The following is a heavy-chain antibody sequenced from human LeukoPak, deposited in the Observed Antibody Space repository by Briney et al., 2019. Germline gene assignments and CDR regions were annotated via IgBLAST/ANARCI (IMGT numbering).Heavy chain of an antibody. D-gene: IGHD6-13*01. V-gene: IGHV3-30-3*01. CDR1: GFTFSSYA. Sequence: GGSLRLSCAASGFTFSSYAMHWVRQAPGKGLEWVAVISYDGSNKYYADSVKGRFTISRDNSKNTLYLQMNSLRAEDTAVYYCARDGEAAAGTVLDYWGQGTLVTVSS. CDR2: ISYDGSNK. J-gene: IGHJ4*02. CDR3: ARDGEAAAGTVLDY.